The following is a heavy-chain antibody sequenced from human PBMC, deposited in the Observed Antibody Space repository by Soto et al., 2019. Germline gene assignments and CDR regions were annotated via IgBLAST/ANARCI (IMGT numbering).Heavy chain of an antibody. CDR2: MNPNSGNT. D-gene: IGHD3-3*01. CDR1: GYTITSYH. V-gene: IGHV1-8*01. CDR3: ARAGYDFWSGYYYWFAP. Sequence: AAXVKGSCKASGYTITSYHIHWVRQATGQWLEWMGWMNPNSGNTGYAQKFQGRVTMTRNTSISTAYMELSSLRSEDTAVYYCARAGYDFWSGYYYWFAPWRQGTLVTVSS. J-gene: IGHJ5*02.